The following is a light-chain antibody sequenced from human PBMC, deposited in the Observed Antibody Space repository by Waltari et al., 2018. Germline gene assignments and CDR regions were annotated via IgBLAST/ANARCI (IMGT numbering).Light chain of an antibody. CDR1: SSNVGAGSD. Sequence: QSVLTQSPSVSGAPGQRVTISCPGSSSNVGAGSDVPWYQQLPGTAPKLLIYGNTNRPSGVPDRFSASKSGTSASLAITGLQAEDEADYYCQSYDSSLSGWVFGGGTKLTVL. CDR2: GNT. CDR3: QSYDSSLSGWV. J-gene: IGLJ3*02. V-gene: IGLV1-40*01.